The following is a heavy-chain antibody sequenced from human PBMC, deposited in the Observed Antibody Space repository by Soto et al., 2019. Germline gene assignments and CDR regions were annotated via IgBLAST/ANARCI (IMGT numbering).Heavy chain of an antibody. CDR3: ARDTTHRDIVVLPAAPDY. CDR1: GFTFSSYS. CDR2: ISSSSSYI. V-gene: IGHV3-21*01. Sequence: PGGSLRLSCAASGFTFSSYSMNWVRQAPGKGSEWVSSISSSSSYIYYADSVKGRFTISRDNAKNSLYLQMNSLRAEDTAVYYCARDTTHRDIVVLPAAPDYWGQGTLVTVSS. D-gene: IGHD2-2*01. J-gene: IGHJ4*02.